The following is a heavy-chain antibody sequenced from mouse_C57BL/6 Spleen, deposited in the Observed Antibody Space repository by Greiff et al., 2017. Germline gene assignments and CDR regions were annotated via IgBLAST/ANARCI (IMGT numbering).Heavy chain of an antibody. CDR1: GFTFSDYG. CDR3: AMDYYGSSFYYAMDY. V-gene: IGHV5-17*01. J-gene: IGHJ4*01. D-gene: IGHD1-1*01. Sequence: EVMLVESGGGLVKPGGSLKLSCAASGFTFSDYGMHWVRQAPVKGLEWVAYISSGSSTIYYADTVKGRFTISRDNATNTLVLQVTSLRSEDTAMYYCAMDYYGSSFYYAMDYWGPGTSVTVSS. CDR2: ISSGSSTI.